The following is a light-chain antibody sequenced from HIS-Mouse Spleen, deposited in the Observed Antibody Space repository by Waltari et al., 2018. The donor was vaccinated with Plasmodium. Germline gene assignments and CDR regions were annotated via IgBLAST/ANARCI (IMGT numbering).Light chain of an antibody. V-gene: IGKV1-33*01. CDR2: DAS. CDR1: QDISNY. CDR3: QQYDNLLRFT. J-gene: IGKJ3*01. Sequence: DIQMTQSPSSLSASVGDRVTITCKASQDISNYLNWYQQKPGKAPKLLIYDASNLETGVPSRFSGSGSGTDFTFTISSLQPEDIATYYCQQYDNLLRFTFGPGTKVDIK.